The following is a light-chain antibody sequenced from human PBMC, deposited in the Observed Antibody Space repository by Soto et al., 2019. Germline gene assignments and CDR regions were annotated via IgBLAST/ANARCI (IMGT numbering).Light chain of an antibody. J-gene: IGKJ1*01. Sequence: EIVLTQSSGTLSLSPRERATLSCRASQSVSSNYLAWYQQKRGQAPRLLIYGASSRATGIPTRFSGSGSGTDFTLTISRLEPEDFAVYYCQQYDTSPRTFGQGTKVEI. CDR1: QSVSSNY. CDR3: QQYDTSPRT. V-gene: IGKV3-20*01. CDR2: GAS.